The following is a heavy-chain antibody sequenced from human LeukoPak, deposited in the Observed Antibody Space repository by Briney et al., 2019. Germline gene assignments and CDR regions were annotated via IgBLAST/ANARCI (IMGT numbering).Heavy chain of an antibody. CDR2: IYAGDSDT. CDR1: GYTFTTYW. V-gene: IGHV5-51*01. Sequence: GESLRISCKGSGYTFTTYWIGWVRQMPGKGLEWMGIIYAGDSDTRYSPSFQGQVTFSADKSISTAYLQWSNLKASDTAMYYCARGGTMVRGGIYYFDYWGQGTLVTVSS. J-gene: IGHJ4*02. D-gene: IGHD3-10*01. CDR3: ARGGTMVRGGIYYFDY.